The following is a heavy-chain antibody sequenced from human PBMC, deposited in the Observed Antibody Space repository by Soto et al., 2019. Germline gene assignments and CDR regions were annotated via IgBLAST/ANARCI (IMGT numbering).Heavy chain of an antibody. CDR3: ASCPAGYSSSWYVLDY. CDR2: INPNSGGT. Sequence: ASVKVSCKASGYTFTGYYMHWVRQAPGQGLEWMGWINPNSGGTNYAQKFQGWVTMTRDTSTSTAYMELSSLRSEDTAVYYCASCPAGYSSSWYVLDYWGQGTLVTVSS. J-gene: IGHJ4*02. D-gene: IGHD6-13*01. V-gene: IGHV1-2*04. CDR1: GYTFTGYY.